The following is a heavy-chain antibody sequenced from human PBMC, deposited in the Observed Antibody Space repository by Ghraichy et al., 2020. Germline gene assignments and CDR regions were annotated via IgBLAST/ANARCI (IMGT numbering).Heavy chain of an antibody. CDR3: ASDGITGTRALDY. D-gene: IGHD1-7*01. Sequence: SETLSLTCTVSGGSISSSSYYWAWIRQPPGKGLDWIGSIYYSGITYHNPSLKSRVTISVDTSKKQFSLKLSSVTAADTAVYYCASDGITGTRALDYWGQGTLVTVYS. CDR2: IYYSGIT. J-gene: IGHJ4*02. CDR1: GGSISSSSYY. V-gene: IGHV4-39*07.